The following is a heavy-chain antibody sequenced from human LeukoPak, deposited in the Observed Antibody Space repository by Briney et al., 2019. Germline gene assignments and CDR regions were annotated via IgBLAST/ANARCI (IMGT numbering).Heavy chain of an antibody. Sequence: GGSLRLSCAASGFTFPNYAMNWVRQAPGKGLEWVSSISGSGRRTYYADSVKGRFTSSRDNSKNTVYLEMHSLRAEDTALYYCESPGIAAFPITHLDFWGHGALVTVSS. V-gene: IGHV3-23*01. J-gene: IGHJ4*01. CDR2: ISGSGRRT. CDR3: ESPGIAAFPITHLDF. D-gene: IGHD6-13*01. CDR1: GFTFPNYA.